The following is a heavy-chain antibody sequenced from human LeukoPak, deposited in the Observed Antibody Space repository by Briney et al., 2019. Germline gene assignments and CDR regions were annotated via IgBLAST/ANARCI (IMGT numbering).Heavy chain of an antibody. D-gene: IGHD4-11*01. Sequence: SVKVSCKASGGTFSSYAISWVRQAPGQGLEWMGGIIPIFGTANYAQKLQGRVTITTDESTSTAYMELSSLRSEDTAVYYCAGSTVTTPIAIPGWWFDPWGQGTLVTVSS. CDR3: AGSTVTTPIAIPGWWFDP. CDR2: IIPIFGTA. J-gene: IGHJ5*02. V-gene: IGHV1-69*05. CDR1: GGTFSSYA.